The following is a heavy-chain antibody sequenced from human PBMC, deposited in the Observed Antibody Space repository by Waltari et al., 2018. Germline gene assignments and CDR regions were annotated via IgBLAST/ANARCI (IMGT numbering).Heavy chain of an antibody. J-gene: IGHJ6*03. CDR2: NYSDGRT. CDR1: GASMSRYF. D-gene: IGHD4-17*01. Sequence: QVQLQESGPGLVRPSETLSLTCTVSGASMSRYFWSWIRQPAGKGLEWIGRNYSDGRTNYNPSLKSRFTMSLDTSNNQFSLKLSSVTAADTAVYYCARAPRPMTTVTRYNDLDYYHYMDVWGKGTTVTVSS. CDR3: ARAPRPMTTVTRYNDLDYYHYMDV. V-gene: IGHV4-4*07.